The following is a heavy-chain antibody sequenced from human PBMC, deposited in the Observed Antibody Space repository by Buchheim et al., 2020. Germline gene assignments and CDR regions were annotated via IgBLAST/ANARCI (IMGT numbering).Heavy chain of an antibody. CDR1: GYTFTSYY. CDR2: INPSGGST. J-gene: IGHJ5*02. Sequence: QVQLVQSGAEVKKPGASVKVSCKASGYTFTSYYMHWVRQAPGQGLEWMGIINPSGGSTSYAQKFQGRDTMTRDTSTSTVYMELSSLRSEDTAVYYCARGHVLRFLEWLAGNWFDPWGQGTL. D-gene: IGHD3-3*01. CDR3: ARGHVLRFLEWLAGNWFDP. V-gene: IGHV1-46*01.